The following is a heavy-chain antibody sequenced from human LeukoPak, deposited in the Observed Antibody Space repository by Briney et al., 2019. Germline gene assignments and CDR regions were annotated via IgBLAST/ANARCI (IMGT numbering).Heavy chain of an antibody. CDR2: ISSSSIYI. CDR1: GFTFSTYT. Sequence: KSGGSLRLSCAASGFTFSTYTMNWVRQAPGKGLEWVSSISSSSIYIYYTDSVKGRFTISRDNARNSVYLQMNNLRAEDTAVYYCARVNGDYKRGGDPDYWGQGTLVTVSS. CDR3: ARVNGDYKRGGDPDY. J-gene: IGHJ4*02. D-gene: IGHD4-17*01. V-gene: IGHV3-21*01.